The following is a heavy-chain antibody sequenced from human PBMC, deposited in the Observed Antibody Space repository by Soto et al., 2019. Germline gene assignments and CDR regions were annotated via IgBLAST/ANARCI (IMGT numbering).Heavy chain of an antibody. CDR1: GFTFSSYG. Sequence: PGGSLRLACAASGFTFSSYGMHWVRQAPGKGLEWVAVISYDGSNKYYADSVKGRFTISRDNSKNTLYLQMNSLRAEDTAVYYCAKDDVLRYFDWLLSLQDYYYYGMDVWGQGTTVTVSS. V-gene: IGHV3-30*18. D-gene: IGHD3-9*01. J-gene: IGHJ6*02. CDR3: AKDDVLRYFDWLLSLQDYYYYGMDV. CDR2: ISYDGSNK.